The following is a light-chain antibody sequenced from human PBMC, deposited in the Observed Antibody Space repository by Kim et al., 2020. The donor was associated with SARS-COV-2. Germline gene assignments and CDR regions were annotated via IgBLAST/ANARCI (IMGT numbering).Light chain of an antibody. V-gene: IGKV1-9*01. CDR1: PAASTY. CDR2: AAS. Sequence: IQLTQSPSSLSGPVGDRVTITCRASPAASTYLVWYQHKPPKAPRLLIYAASTLQSGVPSRFSGSGSGTDFTLTISNLQAEDSAIYYCLQLNSLPLTFGGGTKVDIK. J-gene: IGKJ4*01. CDR3: LQLNSLPLT.